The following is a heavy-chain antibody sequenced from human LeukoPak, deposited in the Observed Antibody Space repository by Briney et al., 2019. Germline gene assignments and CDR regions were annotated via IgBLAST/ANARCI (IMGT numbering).Heavy chain of an antibody. CDR3: ASGRPHGNDY. CDR2: IASDGNNR. CDR1: GFTFSSYG. V-gene: IGHV3-74*01. Sequence: GGSLRLSCAASGFTFSSYGMNWVRQVPGKGLVWVSRIASDGNNRDYADSVKGRFTISRDNAKNTLYLQMNSLRVEDTAVYYCASGRPHGNDYWGQGTLVTVSS. J-gene: IGHJ4*02. D-gene: IGHD4-23*01.